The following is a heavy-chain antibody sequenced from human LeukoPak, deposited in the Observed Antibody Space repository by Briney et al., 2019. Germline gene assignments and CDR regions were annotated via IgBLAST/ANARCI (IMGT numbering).Heavy chain of an antibody. J-gene: IGHJ4*02. CDR3: ARGPDYYDISGSPRGDY. Sequence: PGRSLRLSCAASGFTFNSYGMHWVRQAPGKGLEWVALIWYDGTNKYYADSVKGRFTISRDSSKNTLYLQMNNLRAEDTAVYYCARGPDYYDISGSPRGDYWGQGTLVTVSS. CDR1: GFTFNSYG. V-gene: IGHV3-33*01. D-gene: IGHD3-22*01. CDR2: IWYDGTNK.